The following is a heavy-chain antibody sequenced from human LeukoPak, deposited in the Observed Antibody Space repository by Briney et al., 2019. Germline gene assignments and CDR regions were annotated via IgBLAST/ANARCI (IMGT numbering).Heavy chain of an antibody. Sequence: PSETLSLTCTVSGGSISSGDYYWSWIRQTPGKGLEWIGYIYYSGSTYYNPSLKSRVTISVDTSKNQFSLKLSSVTAADTAVYYCAREGTGYCSSTSYCYWFDPWGQGTLVTVSS. CDR2: IYYSGST. V-gene: IGHV4-30-4*08. CDR1: GGSISSGDYY. D-gene: IGHD2-2*01. J-gene: IGHJ5*02. CDR3: AREGTGYCSSTSYCYWFDP.